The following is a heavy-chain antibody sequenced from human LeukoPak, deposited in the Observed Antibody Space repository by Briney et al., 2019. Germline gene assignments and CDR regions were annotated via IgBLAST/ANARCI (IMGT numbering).Heavy chain of an antibody. D-gene: IGHD3-22*01. CDR1: GGSISSSSYY. CDR2: IYYSGST. Sequence: SETLSLTCTVSGGSISSSSYYWGWIRQPPGKGLEWIRSIYYSGSTYYSPSLKSRVTISVDTSKNQFSLKLSSLTAADTAVYYCASGHYDSSGYLDYWGQGTLVTVSS. J-gene: IGHJ4*02. V-gene: IGHV4-39*01. CDR3: ASGHYDSSGYLDY.